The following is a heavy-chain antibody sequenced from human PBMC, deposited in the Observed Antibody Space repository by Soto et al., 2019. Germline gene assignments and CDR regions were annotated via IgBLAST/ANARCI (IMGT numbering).Heavy chain of an antibody. CDR3: ASYWHPGTSDI. D-gene: IGHD2-15*01. J-gene: IGHJ3*02. CDR1: AFTFSGYW. V-gene: IGHV3-7*01. CDR2: IKEDGSEK. Sequence: PGGSLRLSCAASAFTFSGYWMAWVRQPPGKGLEWVANIKEDGSEKYYLVXXXXRXXXSRDNXENSLFLQMKSLRAEDTAVYYCASYWHPGTSDIWGLGTMVTVSS.